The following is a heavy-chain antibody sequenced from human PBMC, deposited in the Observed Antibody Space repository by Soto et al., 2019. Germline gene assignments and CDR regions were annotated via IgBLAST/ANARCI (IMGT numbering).Heavy chain of an antibody. D-gene: IGHD3-3*01. CDR1: GGTISGYY. CDR3: ARGQRFSDWFDP. Sequence: QVHLQESGPGLVKPSETLSLTCSVSGGTISGYYWTWIRQPAGKGLEWIGRIYSSGNTKYNPSLQSPVTMSLDTSTHLFSLRLTSVTAADTAVYYCARGQRFSDWFDPWGQGTLVTVSS. V-gene: IGHV4-4*07. J-gene: IGHJ5*02. CDR2: IYSSGNT.